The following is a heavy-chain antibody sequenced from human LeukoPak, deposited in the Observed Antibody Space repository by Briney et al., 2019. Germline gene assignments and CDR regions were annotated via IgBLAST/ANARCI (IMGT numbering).Heavy chain of an antibody. D-gene: IGHD4-17*01. J-gene: IGHJ4*02. V-gene: IGHV1-2*02. Sequence: ASVKVSCKASGYTFTDYYMHWVRQAPGQGLEWMGWINPNSGGTNYAQRFQGRVTMTRDTSISTAYMELSSLRSDDTAVYYCVRDRGVTTDLDYWGQGTLVTVSS. CDR1: GYTFTDYY. CDR2: INPNSGGT. CDR3: VRDRGVTTDLDY.